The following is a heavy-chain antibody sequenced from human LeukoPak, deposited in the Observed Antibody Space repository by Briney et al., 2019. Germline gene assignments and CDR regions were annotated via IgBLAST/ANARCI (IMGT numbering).Heavy chain of an antibody. J-gene: IGHJ4*02. D-gene: IGHD6-6*01. Sequence: PGGSLRLSCAASGFTFSSYEMNWVRQAPGKGLEWISYISSSSATIHYADSVKGRFTISRDNAENSLYLQMNSLRAEDTAVYYCARDDFSIAARRVDYWGQGTLVTVSS. CDR1: GFTFSSYE. CDR2: ISSSSATI. V-gene: IGHV3-48*03. CDR3: ARDDFSIAARRVDY.